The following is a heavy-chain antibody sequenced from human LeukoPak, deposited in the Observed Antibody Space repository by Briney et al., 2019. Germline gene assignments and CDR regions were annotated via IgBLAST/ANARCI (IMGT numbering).Heavy chain of an antibody. CDR1: GGPISSRSYY. CDR2: IYYSGST. CDR3: ARSGRDGYKSFGF. V-gene: IGHV4-39*01. Sequence: SETLSLTCTVSGGPISSRSYYWGWLRQPPGKGLEWLGSIYYSGSTYYNPSLKSRVTISVDTSKNQYSQKLSSVTAADTAMYYCARSGRDGYKSFGFWGQGTLVTVSS. J-gene: IGHJ4*02. D-gene: IGHD5-24*01.